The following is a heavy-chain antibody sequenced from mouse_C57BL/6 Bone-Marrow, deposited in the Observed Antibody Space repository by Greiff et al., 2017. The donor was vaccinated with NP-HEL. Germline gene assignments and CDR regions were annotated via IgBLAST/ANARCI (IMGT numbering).Heavy chain of an antibody. CDR3: ARDAAYPYWYFDV. J-gene: IGHJ1*03. V-gene: IGHV7-1*01. CDR2: SRNKANDYTT. Sequence: EVQRVESGGGLVQSGRSLRLSCATSGFTFSDFYMEWVRQAPGKGLEWIAASRNKANDYTTEYSASVKGRFIVSRDTSQSILYLQMNALRAEDTAIYYCARDAAYPYWYFDVWGTGTTVTVSS. CDR1: GFTFSDFY.